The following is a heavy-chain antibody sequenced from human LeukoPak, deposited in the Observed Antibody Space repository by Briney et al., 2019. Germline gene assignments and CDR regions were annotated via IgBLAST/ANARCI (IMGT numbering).Heavy chain of an antibody. V-gene: IGHV3-15*01. CDR3: TTDLGITMIRGVVVS. D-gene: IGHD3-10*01. CDR1: GFTFNKFA. J-gene: IGHJ4*02. Sequence: GGSLRLSCAASGFTFNKFAMSWVRQAPRKGLEWGGRIKSKADGETTDYAAPGKGRFFMSRDDPTAPLFLQMNTLEPEATDVYYCTTDLGITMIRGVVVSWGQGTLVTVSS. CDR2: IKSKADGETT.